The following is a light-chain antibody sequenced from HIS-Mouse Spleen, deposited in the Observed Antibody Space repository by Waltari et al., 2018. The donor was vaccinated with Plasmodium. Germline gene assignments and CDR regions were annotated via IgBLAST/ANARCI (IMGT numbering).Light chain of an antibody. CDR1: SSDVGGYKY. CDR2: DVS. J-gene: IGLJ2*01. V-gene: IGLV2-11*01. CDR3: CSYAGSYTSS. Sequence: QSALTQPRSVSGSPGQSVTISCTGTSSDVGGYKYVSWYQQHPGKAPKLMIYDVSKRPSGVPDRFSGSKSGNTASLTISGLQAEDEADYYCCSYAGSYTSSFGGGTKLTVL.